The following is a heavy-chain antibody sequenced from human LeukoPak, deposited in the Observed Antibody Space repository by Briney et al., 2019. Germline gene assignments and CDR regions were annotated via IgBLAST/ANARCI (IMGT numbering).Heavy chain of an antibody. CDR1: GGSISSYY. V-gene: IGHV4-59*08. CDR3: ARRAVGATHFDY. CDR2: IYYSGST. D-gene: IGHD1-26*01. Sequence: SETLSLTCTVSGGSISSYYWSWIRQPPGKGLEWIGYIYYSGSTNYNPSLKSRVTISVDTSKNQISLKLSSVTAADTAVYYCARRAVGATHFDYWGQGTLVTVSS. J-gene: IGHJ4*02.